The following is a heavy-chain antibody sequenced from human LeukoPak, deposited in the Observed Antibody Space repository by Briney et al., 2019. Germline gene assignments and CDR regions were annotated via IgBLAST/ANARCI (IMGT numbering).Heavy chain of an antibody. Sequence: PGGSLRLACAASGFTVSSNYIRWGRQAPGKGLEWVSVIYSGGSTSYADSVKGRFTIYRENSKNTMYLQMNSLRAEDRAVYYCAREVGARFGYWGQGTLVTVSS. CDR1: GFTVSSNY. J-gene: IGHJ4*02. CDR2: IYSGGST. V-gene: IGHV3-66*01. D-gene: IGHD1-26*01. CDR3: AREVGARFGY.